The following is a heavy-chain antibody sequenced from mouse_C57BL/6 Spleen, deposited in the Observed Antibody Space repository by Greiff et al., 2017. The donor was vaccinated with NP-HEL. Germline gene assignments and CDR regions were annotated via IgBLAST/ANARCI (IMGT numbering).Heavy chain of an antibody. J-gene: IGHJ3*01. Sequence: EVKLVESGGGLVQPKGSLKLSCAASGFSFNTYAMNWVRQAPGKGLEWVARIRSKSNNYATYYADSVKDRFTNSRDDSESMLYLQMNNLKTEDTAMYYCVRQGSSSAWFAYWGKGTLVTVSA. CDR3: VRQGSSSAWFAY. CDR2: IRSKSNNYAT. CDR1: GFSFNTYA. V-gene: IGHV10-1*01. D-gene: IGHD1-1*01.